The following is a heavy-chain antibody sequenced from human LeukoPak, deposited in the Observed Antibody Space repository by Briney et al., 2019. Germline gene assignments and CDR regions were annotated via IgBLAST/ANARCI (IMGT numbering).Heavy chain of an antibody. Sequence: GGSLRPSCAASGFTFSSYWMSWVRQAPGKGLEWVANIKQDGSEKYYVDSVKGRFTISRDNAKNSLYLQMNSLRAEDTAVYYCARAYDILSYNYFDYWGQGTLVTVSS. CDR3: ARAYDILSYNYFDY. V-gene: IGHV3-7*04. J-gene: IGHJ4*02. CDR2: IKQDGSEK. CDR1: GFTFSSYW. D-gene: IGHD3-9*01.